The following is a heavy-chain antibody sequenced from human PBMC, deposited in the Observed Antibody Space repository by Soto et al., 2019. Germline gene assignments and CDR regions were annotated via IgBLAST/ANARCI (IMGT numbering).Heavy chain of an antibody. Sequence: SETLSLTCTVSGVSFSSGDYYWSWIRQPPGKGLEWIGYIYYSDNAYSNPSLKSRVAISGHTSRNQFSLGLSSVTAADTAVYYCARGLITGSHYSGGWYYFDSWGQGTQVTVSS. CDR3: ARGLITGSHYSGGWYYFDS. CDR1: GVSFSSGDYY. D-gene: IGHD6-19*01. CDR2: IYYSDNA. V-gene: IGHV4-30-4*01. J-gene: IGHJ4*02.